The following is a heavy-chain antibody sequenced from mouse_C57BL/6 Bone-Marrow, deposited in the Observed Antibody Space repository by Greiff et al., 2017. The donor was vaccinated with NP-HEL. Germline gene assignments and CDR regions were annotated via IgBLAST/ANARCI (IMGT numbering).Heavy chain of an antibody. CDR1: GYTFTSYG. V-gene: IGHV1-63*01. CDR2: IYPGGGYT. D-gene: IGHD4-1*01. J-gene: IGHJ2*01. CDR3: ARGGTGTGDYFDY. Sequence: QVQLQQSGAELVRPGSSVKMSCKTSGYTFTSYGINWVKQRPGHGLEWIGDIYPGGGYTNYNEKFKGKATLTADKSSSTAYMQFSSLTSEDSAIYYGARGGTGTGDYFDYWGQGTTLT.